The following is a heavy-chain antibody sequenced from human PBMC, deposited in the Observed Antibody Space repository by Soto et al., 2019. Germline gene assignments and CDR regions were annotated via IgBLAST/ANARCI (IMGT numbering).Heavy chain of an antibody. CDR1: GGTITYYY. CDR2: IFDGGSA. V-gene: IGHV4-59*12. D-gene: IGHD2-21*02. Sequence: TLSLTCTVSGGTITYYYWSWIRQAPGKGLEWLGYIFDGGSANYNPSLKSRVSFSLDKSQNQLSLKLTSVTGADTAIYYCVSVEATNKVTAEYYYYAPDPWGQGTAVTVSS. J-gene: IGHJ6*02. CDR3: VSVEATNKVTAEYYYYAPDP.